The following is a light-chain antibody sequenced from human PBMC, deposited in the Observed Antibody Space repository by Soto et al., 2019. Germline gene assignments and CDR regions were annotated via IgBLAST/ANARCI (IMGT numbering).Light chain of an antibody. CDR2: PAS. CDR3: QQLYGYPLT. CDR1: QDISRA. Sequence: IQLTQSPSSLSATVGDGVTITCRASQDISRALAWYQQKPGKAPNLLISPASNLQSGVPSRFSGSGSGTDFTLTINGLQPEDFATYWCQQLYGYPLTFGGGSKVEIK. V-gene: IGKV1-9*01. J-gene: IGKJ4*01.